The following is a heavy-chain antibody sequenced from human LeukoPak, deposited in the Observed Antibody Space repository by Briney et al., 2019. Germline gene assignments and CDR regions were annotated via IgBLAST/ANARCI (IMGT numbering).Heavy chain of an antibody. V-gene: IGHV3-66*02. Sequence: PGESLKISCAASGFTVSSNYMSWVRQAPGKGLEWVSVIYSGGSTYYADSVKGRFTISRDNSKNTLYLQMNSLRAEDTAVYYCAREETIAVAGSDYWGQGTLVTVSS. CDR3: AREETIAVAGSDY. D-gene: IGHD6-19*01. CDR1: GFTVSSNY. CDR2: IYSGGST. J-gene: IGHJ4*02.